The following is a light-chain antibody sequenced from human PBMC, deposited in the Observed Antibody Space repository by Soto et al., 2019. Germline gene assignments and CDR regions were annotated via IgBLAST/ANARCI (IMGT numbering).Light chain of an antibody. CDR2: AAS. J-gene: IGKJ4*01. V-gene: IGKV1-9*01. Sequence: DIRLNQGASFMSAYKRDRVTITCRASQGISSYLAWYQQRPGKAPKLLIYAASTLQSGVPSRFSGSGSGTEFTLTISSLQPEDFATYYCQQLNSYPLTFGGGTKVDIK. CDR3: QQLNSYPLT. CDR1: QGISSY.